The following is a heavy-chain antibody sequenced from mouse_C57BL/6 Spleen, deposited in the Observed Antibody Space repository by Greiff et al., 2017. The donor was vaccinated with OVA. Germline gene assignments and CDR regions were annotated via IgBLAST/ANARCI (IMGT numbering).Heavy chain of an antibody. CDR3: ARALYYYGSSPRYFDV. J-gene: IGHJ1*03. CDR2: IDPSDSYT. CDR1: GYTFTSYW. D-gene: IGHD1-1*01. V-gene: IGHV1-69*01. Sequence: QVQLQQPGAELVMPGASVKLSCKASGYTFTSYWMHWVKQRPGQGLEWIGEIDPSDSYTNYNQKFKGKSTLTVDKSSSTAYMQLSSLTSEDSAVYYCARALYYYGSSPRYFDVWGTGTTVTVSS.